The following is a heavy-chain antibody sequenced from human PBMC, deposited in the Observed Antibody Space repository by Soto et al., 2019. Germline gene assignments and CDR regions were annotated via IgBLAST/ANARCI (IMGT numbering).Heavy chain of an antibody. CDR3: ARDAPGVAPY. CDR2: INYRGTT. V-gene: IGHV4-31*03. J-gene: IGHJ4*02. CDR1: GGSIINGQTY. Sequence: QVQLQESGPGLVKPSQTLSLTCTVSGGSIINGQTYLNWIRQHPEKGLEWMGYINYRGTTNYHPALKSRILISLDTSANQFSLRLTSVTAADMAVYYCARDAPGVAPYWGQGTQVTVSS. D-gene: IGHD2-15*01.